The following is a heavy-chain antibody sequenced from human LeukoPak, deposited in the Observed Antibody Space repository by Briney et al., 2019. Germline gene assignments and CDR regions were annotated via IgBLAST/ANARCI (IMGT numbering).Heavy chain of an antibody. V-gene: IGHV4-39*02. D-gene: IGHD3-10*01. J-gene: IGHJ4*02. CDR2: IYYSGST. CDR3: ARDPSRFGEFPLDY. CDR1: GGSISSSSYY. Sequence: KTSETLSLTCTVSGGSISSSSYYWGWIRQPPGKGLEWIGSIYYSGSTYYNPSLKSRVTISVDTSKNQFSLKLSSVTAADTAVYYCARDPSRFGEFPLDYWGQGTLVTVSS.